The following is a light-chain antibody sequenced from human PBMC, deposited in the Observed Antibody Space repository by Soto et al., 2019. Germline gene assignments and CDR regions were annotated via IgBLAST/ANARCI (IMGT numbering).Light chain of an antibody. Sequence: EIVLTQSPGTLSLSPGERATLSCRASQNIGYSYLAWYQHKPGQAPRLLIYGASTRATGIPARFSGSGSGTEFTLTISSLQSEDFAVYYCQQYNNWPKTFGQGTKVDIK. V-gene: IGKV3-15*01. CDR2: GAS. CDR3: QQYNNWPKT. J-gene: IGKJ1*01. CDR1: QNIGYSY.